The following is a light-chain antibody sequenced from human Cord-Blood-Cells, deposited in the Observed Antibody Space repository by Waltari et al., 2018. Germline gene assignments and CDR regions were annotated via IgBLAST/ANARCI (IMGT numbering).Light chain of an antibody. V-gene: IGKV1-27*01. Sequence: DIQMTQSPSSLSASVGDRVTITCRANQGIGNYLAWYQQKPGKVPKLLSYAASTLQSGVPSRFSGSGSGTDFTLAISSLQPEDVATYYCQKYNSAHPTFGQGTKVEIK. CDR3: QKYNSAHPT. CDR2: AAS. J-gene: IGKJ1*01. CDR1: QGIGNY.